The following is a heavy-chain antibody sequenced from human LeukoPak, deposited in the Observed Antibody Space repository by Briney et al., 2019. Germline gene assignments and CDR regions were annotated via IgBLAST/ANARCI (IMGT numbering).Heavy chain of an antibody. V-gene: IGHV1-46*01. CDR1: GYTFTSYY. J-gene: IGHJ5*02. D-gene: IGHD2-8*01. Sequence: ASVKVSCKASGYTFTSYYMHWVRQAPGQGLEWMGIINPSGGSTSYAQKFQGRVTMTRDTSTSTVYMGLSSLRSEDTAVYYCARPYLAERPFNWFDPWGQGTLVTVSS. CDR2: INPSGGST. CDR3: ARPYLAERPFNWFDP.